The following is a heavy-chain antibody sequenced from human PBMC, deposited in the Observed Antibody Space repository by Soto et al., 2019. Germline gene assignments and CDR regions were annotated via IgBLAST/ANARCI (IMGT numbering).Heavy chain of an antibody. V-gene: IGHV2-5*02. Sequence: QITLKESGPTLVKPTETLTLTCAFSGVSLSARGEGVGWIRQPPGKALEWLAIIYWDDDKRYSPSLRSTFTITKDTSKNQVVLTMTNMDPVDTATYFCAHRPYSGTWHDAYDVWGPGTMVTVSS. D-gene: IGHD6-13*01. CDR2: IYWDDDK. CDR1: GVSLSARGEG. CDR3: AHRPYSGTWHDAYDV. J-gene: IGHJ3*01.